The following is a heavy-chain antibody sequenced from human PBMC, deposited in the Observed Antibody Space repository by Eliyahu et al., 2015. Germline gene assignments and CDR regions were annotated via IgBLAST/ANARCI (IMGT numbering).Heavy chain of an antibody. Sequence: QVRLVQSGAEVQKPGXSVKVSCKASGYTFTNYYIHWVRQAPGQGLEWMGIINPSGGRAISGQKFQDRLTMTRDTSTRTVYMELSSLTSDDTAVYFCARYKTTGGDDYWGQGTLVIVSS. CDR1: GYTFTNYY. V-gene: IGHV1-46*01. CDR3: ARYKTTGGDDY. J-gene: IGHJ4*02. CDR2: INPSGGRA. D-gene: IGHD4-11*01.